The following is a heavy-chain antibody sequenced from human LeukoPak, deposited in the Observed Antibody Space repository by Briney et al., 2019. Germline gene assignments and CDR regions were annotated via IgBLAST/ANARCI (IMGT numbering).Heavy chain of an antibody. CDR1: GFTFDDYT. V-gene: IGHV3-43*01. CDR3: ARSDSPSSWSCMDV. J-gene: IGHJ6*02. D-gene: IGHD6-13*01. CDR2: ISWDATTT. Sequence: GGSLRLSCVASGFTFDDYTMHWIRQAPGKGLEWVSLISWDATTTYYADSVKGRFTISRDNAKNSLYLQMNSLRDEDTAVYYCARSDSPSSWSCMDVWGQGTTVTVSS.